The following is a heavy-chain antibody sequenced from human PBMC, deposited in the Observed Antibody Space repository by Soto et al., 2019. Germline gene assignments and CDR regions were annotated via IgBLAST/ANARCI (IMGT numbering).Heavy chain of an antibody. Sequence: EVQLVESGGGLVKPGGSLRLSCAASGFTFSTYSMNWVRQAPGKGLEWVSFISSSSSYMNYADSVKGRFTISRDNAKSSLYLHMNSLRAEDTAVYYCARDHYGSGNYYFDYWGQGTLVTVSS. CDR1: GFTFSTYS. D-gene: IGHD3-10*01. J-gene: IGHJ4*02. V-gene: IGHV3-21*01. CDR3: ARDHYGSGNYYFDY. CDR2: ISSSSSYM.